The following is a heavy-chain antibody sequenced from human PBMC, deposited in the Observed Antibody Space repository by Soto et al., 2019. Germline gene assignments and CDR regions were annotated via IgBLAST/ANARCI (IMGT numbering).Heavy chain of an antibody. D-gene: IGHD4-17*01. J-gene: IGHJ6*02. V-gene: IGHV3-15*01. CDR1: GITFSKAW. CDR2: IKSRSDGGTT. Sequence: EVQLVESGGGLVKPGGSLTLSCAASGITFSKAWMNWVRQSPGKGLGWVGRIKSRSDGGTTAYAAPVKGRFTISRDDSKDTLWLQMNSLKTEDTAVYYCTTNFYSDHGMDVWGQGTTVTVSS. CDR3: TTNFYSDHGMDV.